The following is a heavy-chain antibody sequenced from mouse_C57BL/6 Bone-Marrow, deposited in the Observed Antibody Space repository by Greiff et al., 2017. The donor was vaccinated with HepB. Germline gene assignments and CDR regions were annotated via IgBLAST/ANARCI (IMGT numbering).Heavy chain of an antibody. CDR1: GFTFSDFY. J-gene: IGHJ4*01. V-gene: IGHV7-1*01. Sequence: EVKVVESGGGLVQSGRSLRLSCATSGFTFSDFYMVWVRQAPGKGLEWIAASRNKANDYTTEYSASVKGRFIVSRDTSQSILYLQMNALRAEDTAIYYCARDALDYAMDYWGQGTSATVSS. CDR3: ARDALDYAMDY. CDR2: SRNKANDYTT.